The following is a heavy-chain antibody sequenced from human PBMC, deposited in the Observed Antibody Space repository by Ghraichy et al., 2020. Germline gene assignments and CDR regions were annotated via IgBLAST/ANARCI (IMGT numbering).Heavy chain of an antibody. V-gene: IGHV3-23*01. Sequence: GGSLRLSCAASGFPFRSYAMSWVRQTPDKGLACVASISESGNITHIAGSVKGRFTISRDNSKNTLYLQMHSLRVEDTAVYYCTKPHPDILILPAAPYYYYSMDVWGRGTTVTVSS. CDR1: GFPFRSYA. CDR2: ISESGNIT. CDR3: TKPHPDILILPAAPYYYYSMDV. D-gene: IGHD2-2*01. J-gene: IGHJ6*02.